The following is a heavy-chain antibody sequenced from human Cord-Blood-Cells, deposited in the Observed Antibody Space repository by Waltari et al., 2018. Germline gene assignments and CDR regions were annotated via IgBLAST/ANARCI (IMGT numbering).Heavy chain of an antibody. CDR2: IYSSGST. J-gene: IGHJ4*02. V-gene: IGHV4-39*01. CDR3: ATTTRYSSSWSDY. D-gene: IGHD6-13*01. CDR1: GGSISSSSYY. Sequence: QLQLQESGPGLVKPSETLSLTCTVSGGSISSSSYYWGCLRQPPGQGLEWVGSIYSSGSTDYTPAPKSRVTISVDTSKNHFSLKLSSVTAGDTSVYYCATTTRYSSSWSDYWGQGTLVTVSS.